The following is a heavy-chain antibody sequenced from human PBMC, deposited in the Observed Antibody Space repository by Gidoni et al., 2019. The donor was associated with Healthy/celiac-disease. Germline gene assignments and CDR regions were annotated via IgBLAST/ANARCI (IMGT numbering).Heavy chain of an antibody. V-gene: IGHV4-34*01. D-gene: IGHD6-6*01. CDR2: INHSGST. CDR3: ARTGSIAARLYYFDY. J-gene: IGHJ4*02. CDR1: GGSFSGYY. Sequence: QVQLQQWGAGLLQPSEPLSLTCAVYGGSFSGYYWSWIRQPPGKGLEWIGEINHSGSTNYNPALKSRVTISVDTSKNQFSLKLSSVTAADTAVYYCARTGSIAARLYYFDYWGQGTLVTVSS.